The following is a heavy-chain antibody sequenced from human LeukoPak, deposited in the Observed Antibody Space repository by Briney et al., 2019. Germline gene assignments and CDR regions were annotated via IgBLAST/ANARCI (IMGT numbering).Heavy chain of an antibody. CDR3: AKDLDDRN. Sequence: GGSLRLSCAGSGFTFSRYAMSWVRQAPGKGLDWVSGISGSGDSTYSADSMKGRFTISRDNSKNTLYLQMNGLRAEDTAVYYCAKDLDDRNWGQGTLVTVSS. CDR1: GFTFSRYA. D-gene: IGHD3-16*01. V-gene: IGHV3-23*01. J-gene: IGHJ4*02. CDR2: ISGSGDST.